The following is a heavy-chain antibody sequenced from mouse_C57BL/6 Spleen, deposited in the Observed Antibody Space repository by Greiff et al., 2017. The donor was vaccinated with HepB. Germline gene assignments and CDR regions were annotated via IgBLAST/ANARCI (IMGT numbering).Heavy chain of an antibody. Sequence: VQLQQPGAELVKPGASVKISCKASGYTFTDYYLNWVKQRPGQGLEWIGKIGPGSGSTYYNEKFKGKAPLTADKSSSTAYMQLSSLTSEDSAVYLCARYYDGVGMDYWGQGTSVTVSS. CDR2: IGPGSGST. D-gene: IGHD1-1*01. J-gene: IGHJ4*01. CDR1: GYTFTDYY. CDR3: ARYYDGVGMDY. V-gene: IGHV1-77*01.